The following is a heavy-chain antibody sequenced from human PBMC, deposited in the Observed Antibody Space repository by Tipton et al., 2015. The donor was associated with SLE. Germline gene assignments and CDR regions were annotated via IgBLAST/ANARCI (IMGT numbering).Heavy chain of an antibody. CDR3: ARVWDYGDAFDI. V-gene: IGHV4-61*09. D-gene: IGHD4-17*01. CDR2: IDPSGIT. CDR1: GVAISSGSYS. Sequence: LRLSCSVSGVAISSGSYSWSWIRQPAGKGLEWIGHIDPSGITRSNVSLESRVTISVDTSKNQFSLNLNSVTAADTAVYYCARVWDYGDAFDIWGQGTMVTVSS. J-gene: IGHJ3*02.